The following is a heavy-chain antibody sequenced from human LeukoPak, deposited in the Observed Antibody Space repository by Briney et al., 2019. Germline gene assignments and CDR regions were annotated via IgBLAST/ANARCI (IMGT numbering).Heavy chain of an antibody. CDR1: GFTFSSYA. Sequence: GGSLRLSCEASGFTFSSYAMSWVRQAPGKGLEWVSAISGSGGSTYYADSVKGRFTISRDNSKNTLYLQMNSLRAEDTAVYYCATSSGRYCGGDCYFDYWGQGTLVTVSS. D-gene: IGHD2-21*02. CDR3: ATSSGRYCGGDCYFDY. V-gene: IGHV3-23*01. CDR2: ISGSGGST. J-gene: IGHJ4*02.